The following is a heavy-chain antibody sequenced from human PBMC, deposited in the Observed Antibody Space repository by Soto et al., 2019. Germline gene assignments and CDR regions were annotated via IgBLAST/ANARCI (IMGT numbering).Heavy chain of an antibody. CDR2: LSFNGSNN. CDR1: GSLLSSDA. CDR3: ASVWAACIAAPGYYWMDV. D-gene: IGHD6-25*01. J-gene: IGHJ6*02. Sequence: PRGSLTPSRVAFGSLLSSDAVHWVRPVPGKGMGLVVSLSFNGSNNYAADSVKGRCTISRDNSKNTLYLQMNSLRAEDTAVDYCASVWAACIAAPGYYWMDVWGQGTMVTVSS. V-gene: IGHV3-30-3*01.